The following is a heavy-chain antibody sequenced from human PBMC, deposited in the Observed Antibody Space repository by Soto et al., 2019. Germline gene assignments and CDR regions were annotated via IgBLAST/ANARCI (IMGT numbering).Heavy chain of an antibody. D-gene: IGHD3-10*01. V-gene: IGHV4-31*03. CDR3: ARGLLWFGDPGDYYYGMDV. Sequence: SETLSLTCTVSGGSISSGGYYWSWIRQHPGKGLEWIGYIYYSGSTYYNPSLKSRVTISVDTSKNQFSLKLSSVTAADTAVYYCARGLLWFGDPGDYYYGMDVWGQGTTVTVSS. J-gene: IGHJ6*02. CDR1: GGSISSGGYY. CDR2: IYYSGST.